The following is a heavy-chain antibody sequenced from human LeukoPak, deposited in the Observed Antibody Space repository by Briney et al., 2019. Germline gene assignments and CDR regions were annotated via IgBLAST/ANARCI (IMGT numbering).Heavy chain of an antibody. J-gene: IGHJ6*03. Sequence: GESLKISCKGSGYTFTGYWIGWVRQMPGKGLEWMGIIYPGDSDTRYSPSFQGQVTISADKSISTAYLQWSSLKASDTAMYYCVRAAPNYYYYYYMDVWGKGTTVTVSS. CDR2: IYPGDSDT. V-gene: IGHV5-51*01. CDR1: GYTFTGYW. D-gene: IGHD6-13*01. CDR3: VRAAPNYYYYYYMDV.